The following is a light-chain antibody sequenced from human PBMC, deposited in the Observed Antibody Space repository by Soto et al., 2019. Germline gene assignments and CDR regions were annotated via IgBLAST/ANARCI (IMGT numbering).Light chain of an antibody. CDR3: QTWGTAYVL. CDR2: VNSDGSH. Sequence: QLVLTQSPSASASLGASVKLTCTLSSGHSSYAIAWHQQQPEKGPRYSMKVNSDGSHSKGDGIPDRFSGSSSGAERYFTISSLQSEDEADYYCQTWGTAYVLFGGGTKLTVL. V-gene: IGLV4-69*01. CDR1: SGHSSYA. J-gene: IGLJ2*01.